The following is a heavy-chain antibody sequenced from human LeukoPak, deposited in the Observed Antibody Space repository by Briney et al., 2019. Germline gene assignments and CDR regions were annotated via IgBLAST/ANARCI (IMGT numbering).Heavy chain of an antibody. CDR3: ARDPSYDPYYFDY. Sequence: GGSLRLSCAASGFTFSSYGMHWVRQAPGKGLEWVAVISYDGSNKYYADSVKGRFTISRDNSKNTLYLQMNSLRAEDTAVYYCARDPSYDPYYFDYWGQGTLVTVSS. CDR2: ISYDGSNK. V-gene: IGHV3-30*03. CDR1: GFTFSSYG. D-gene: IGHD5-12*01. J-gene: IGHJ4*02.